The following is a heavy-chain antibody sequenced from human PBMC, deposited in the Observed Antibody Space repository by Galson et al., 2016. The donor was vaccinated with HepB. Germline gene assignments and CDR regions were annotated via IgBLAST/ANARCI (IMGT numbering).Heavy chain of an antibody. D-gene: IGHD3-10*01. J-gene: IGHJ4*02. Sequence: DSVKGRFTISRDNAKNSLYLQMNSLRDEDTAVYYCARRPPMVPRDPSDYWGQGTLVTVSS. V-gene: IGHV3-48*02. CDR3: ARRPPMVPRDPSDY.